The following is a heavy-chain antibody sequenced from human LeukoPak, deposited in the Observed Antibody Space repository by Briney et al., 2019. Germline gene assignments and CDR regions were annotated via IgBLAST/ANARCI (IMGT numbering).Heavy chain of an antibody. V-gene: IGHV4-61*02. J-gene: IGHJ4*02. CDR3: ARPWAWYYESSGYDY. D-gene: IGHD3-22*01. CDR2: IYTSGST. Sequence: SETLSLTCTVSGGSISSGSYYWSWIRQPAGKGLEWIGRIYTSGSTNYNPSLKSRVTISVDTSKNQFSLKLSSVTAADTAVYYCARPWAWYYESSGYDYWGQGTLVTVSS. CDR1: GGSISSGSYY.